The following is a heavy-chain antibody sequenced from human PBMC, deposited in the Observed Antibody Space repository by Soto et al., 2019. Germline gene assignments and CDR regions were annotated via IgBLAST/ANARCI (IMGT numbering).Heavy chain of an antibody. CDR3: ARDHLFSSGGNYYYYGMDV. D-gene: IGHD6-19*01. CDR1: GYTFTSYY. J-gene: IGHJ6*02. CDR2: INPSGGST. V-gene: IGHV1-46*01. Sequence: QVQLVQSGAEVKKPGASVKVSCKASGYTFTSYYMHWVRQAPGQGLEWMGIINPSGGSTSYAQKFQGRVTMTRDTSTSTVYMELSSLRSEDTAVYYCARDHLFSSGGNYYYYGMDVWGQGTTVTVSS.